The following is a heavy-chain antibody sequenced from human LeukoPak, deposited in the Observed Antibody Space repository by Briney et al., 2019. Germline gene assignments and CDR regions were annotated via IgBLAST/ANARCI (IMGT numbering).Heavy chain of an antibody. CDR1: KFTFSNYA. CDR3: AKDYSGSYYYFDY. V-gene: IGHV3-23*01. D-gene: IGHD1-26*01. J-gene: IGHJ4*02. CDR2: ISSSGGSI. Sequence: PGGSLRLSCTASKFTFSNYAMTWVRQGPGKGLEWVSTISSSGGSIYYSDSVKGRFTISRDNSKNTLYLQMNSLRAEDTAVYYCAKDYSGSYYYFDYWGRGTLVTVSS.